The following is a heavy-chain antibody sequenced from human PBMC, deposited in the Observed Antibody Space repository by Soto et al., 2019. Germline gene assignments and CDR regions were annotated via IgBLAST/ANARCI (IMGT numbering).Heavy chain of an antibody. CDR3: ARRTNTAGGWFDS. CDR2: IDYSGTT. J-gene: IGHJ5*01. V-gene: IGHV4-34*01. Sequence: SETLSLTCAVYGGSFSAYYWSWIRQPPGKGLEWIGSIDYSGTTFYNASLNSRVTISADTSKNQFSLKLSSVTAADTALYYCARRTNTAGGWFDSWGQGAPVTVSS. D-gene: IGHD6-13*01. CDR1: GGSFSAYY.